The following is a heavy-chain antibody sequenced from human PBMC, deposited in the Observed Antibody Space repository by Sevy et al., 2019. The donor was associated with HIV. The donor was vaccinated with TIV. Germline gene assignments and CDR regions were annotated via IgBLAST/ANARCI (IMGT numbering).Heavy chain of an antibody. V-gene: IGHV3-7*01. CDR3: AREGSAYDTYYYHYAMDV. CDR1: GFTFKSYW. D-gene: IGHD5-12*01. CDR2: INQDGSEK. J-gene: IGHJ6*02. Sequence: GGSLRLSCAASGFTFKSYWMTWVRQAPGKGLEWVANINQDGSEKYYSDSMKGRFSISRDNSKNSVHLQINTLRAEDTAVYYGAREGSAYDTYYYHYAMDVWGQGTTVTVSS.